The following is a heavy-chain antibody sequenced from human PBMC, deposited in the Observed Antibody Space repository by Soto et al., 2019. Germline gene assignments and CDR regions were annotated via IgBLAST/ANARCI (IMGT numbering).Heavy chain of an antibody. J-gene: IGHJ4*02. V-gene: IGHV1-18*01. CDR2: ISAYNGNT. Sequence: GASVKVSCKASGYPFTSYGISWVRQAPGQGLEWMGWISAYNGNTNYAQKLQGRVTMTTDTSTSTAYMELRSLRSDDTAVYYCARGEGILWFGELLYYFDYWGQGTLVTVSS. D-gene: IGHD3-10*01. CDR1: GYPFTSYG. CDR3: ARGEGILWFGELLYYFDY.